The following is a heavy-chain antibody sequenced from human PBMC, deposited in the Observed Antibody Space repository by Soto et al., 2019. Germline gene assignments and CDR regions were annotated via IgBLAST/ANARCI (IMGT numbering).Heavy chain of an antibody. CDR2: IYYSGST. CDR1: GGSVSSGSYY. D-gene: IGHD6-19*01. Sequence: SETLSLTCTVSGGSVSSGSYYWGWIRQPPGKGLEWIGDIYYSGSTNYNPSLKSRVTISVDTSKNQFSLKLSSVTPADTAVYYCERDARPNKYSSGCPPPGWFNPWGQETLVTVPS. CDR3: ERDARPNKYSSGCPPPGWFNP. V-gene: IGHV4-61*01. J-gene: IGHJ5*02.